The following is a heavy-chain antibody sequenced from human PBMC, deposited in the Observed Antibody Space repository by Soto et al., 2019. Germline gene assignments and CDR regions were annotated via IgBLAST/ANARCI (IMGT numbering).Heavy chain of an antibody. CDR1: GFPFSHYW. CDR3: TSDTFGRRDT. D-gene: IGHD3-16*01. J-gene: IGHJ5*02. Sequence: QMVESGGGSVQPGGSLRLSCAASGFPFSHYWMHWVRHTPGKGLVWVSRINPAGTITNYADSVEGRFTISRDNADSALFLQMNSLSAEDTAIYYGTSDTFGRRDTWGQGTRVTVSS. CDR2: INPAGTIT. V-gene: IGHV3-74*01.